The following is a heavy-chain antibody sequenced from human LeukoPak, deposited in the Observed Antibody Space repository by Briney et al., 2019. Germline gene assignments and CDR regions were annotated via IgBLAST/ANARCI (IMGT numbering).Heavy chain of an antibody. D-gene: IGHD4-17*01. CDR2: INPNSGGT. CDR3: ARDLYYGDYAGGFDY. Sequence: ASMKVSCKASGYTFTGYYMHWVRQAPGQGLEWMGWINPNSGGTNYAQKFQGRVTMTRDTSISTAYMELSRLRSDDTAVYYCARDLYYGDYAGGFDYWGQGTLVTVSS. J-gene: IGHJ4*02. CDR1: GYTFTGYY. V-gene: IGHV1-2*02.